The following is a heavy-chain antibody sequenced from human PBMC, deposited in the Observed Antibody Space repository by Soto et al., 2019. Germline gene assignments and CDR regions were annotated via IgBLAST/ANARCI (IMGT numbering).Heavy chain of an antibody. Sequence: PGGSLRLSCAGSGFTLTRSAVSWVRQAPGKGLEWVSGISAGGGGTYYADSVKGRFTISRDVAKNTVYLQMNGLRVEDTAVYYCAKDVGQWGENFDYWGHGTLVTVSS. CDR1: GFTLTRSA. CDR3: AKDVGQWGENFDY. V-gene: IGHV3-23*01. D-gene: IGHD3-16*01. CDR2: ISAGGGGT. J-gene: IGHJ4*01.